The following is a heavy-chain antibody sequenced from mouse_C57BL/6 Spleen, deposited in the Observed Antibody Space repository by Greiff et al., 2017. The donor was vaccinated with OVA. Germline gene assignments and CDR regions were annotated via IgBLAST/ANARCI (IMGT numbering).Heavy chain of an antibody. J-gene: IGHJ4*01. CDR3: ARAGYYAMDY. D-gene: IGHD3-1*01. V-gene: IGHV1-69*01. Sequence: VQRVESGAELVMPGASVKLSCKASGYTFTSYWMHWVKQRPGQGLEWIGEIDPSDSYTNYNQKFKGKSTLTVDKSSSTAYMQLSSLTSEDSAVYYCARAGYYAMDYWGQGTSVTVSS. CDR1: GYTFTSYW. CDR2: IDPSDSYT.